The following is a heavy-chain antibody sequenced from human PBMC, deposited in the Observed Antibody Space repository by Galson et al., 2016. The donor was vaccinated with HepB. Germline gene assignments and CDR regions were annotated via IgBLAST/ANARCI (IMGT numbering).Heavy chain of an antibody. V-gene: IGHV3-23*01. CDR2: ISGSGGST. CDR3: AKEGTIFGVVPYVMDV. J-gene: IGHJ6*02. D-gene: IGHD3-3*01. Sequence: SLRLSCAASRFTFSSYAMSWVRQAPGKGLEWVSVISGSGGSTYYADSVQGRFTISRDNSKNTLYLQMNSLRAEDTAVYYCAKEGTIFGVVPYVMDVWGQGTKVIVSS. CDR1: RFTFSSYA.